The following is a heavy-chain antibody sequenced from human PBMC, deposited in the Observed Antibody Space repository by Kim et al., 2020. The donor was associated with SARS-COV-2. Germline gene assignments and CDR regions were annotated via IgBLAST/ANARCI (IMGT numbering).Heavy chain of an antibody. D-gene: IGHD3-22*01. Sequence: SETLSLTCTVSGGSVSSGSYYWSWIRQPPGKGLEWIGYIYYSGSTNYNPSLKSRVTISVDTSKNQFSLKLSSVTAADTAVYYCARVHYYDSSGYYPYCFDYWGQGTLVTVSS. CDR2: IYYSGST. CDR1: GGSVSSGSYY. CDR3: ARVHYYDSSGYYPYCFDY. V-gene: IGHV4-61*01. J-gene: IGHJ4*02.